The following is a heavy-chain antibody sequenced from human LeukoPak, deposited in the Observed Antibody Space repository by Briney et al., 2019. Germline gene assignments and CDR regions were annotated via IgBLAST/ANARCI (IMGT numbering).Heavy chain of an antibody. V-gene: IGHV3-23*01. Sequence: GGSLRLSCAASGFTFSSYAMTWVRQAPGKGLEWVSAISGSGGSTYYADSVKGRFTISRGDAKNSVYLQMNSLRPEDTAVYYCSRDRLGGLDLWGQGTLVTVSS. CDR3: SRDRLGGLDL. CDR1: GFTFSSYA. J-gene: IGHJ5*02. CDR2: ISGSGGST. D-gene: IGHD5-12*01.